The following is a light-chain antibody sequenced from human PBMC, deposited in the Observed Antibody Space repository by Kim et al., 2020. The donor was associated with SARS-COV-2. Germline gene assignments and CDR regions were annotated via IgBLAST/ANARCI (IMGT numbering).Light chain of an antibody. J-gene: IGKJ5*01. V-gene: IGKV3-11*01. CDR3: QQRGN. Sequence: ATLSLPPGERATLACRASQSVGTYLAWYQQKPGQAPRLLIYDASKRATGIPARFRGSGSGTDFTLTIGTLGPEDSAVYYCQQRGNFGQGTRLEIK. CDR1: QSVGTY. CDR2: DAS.